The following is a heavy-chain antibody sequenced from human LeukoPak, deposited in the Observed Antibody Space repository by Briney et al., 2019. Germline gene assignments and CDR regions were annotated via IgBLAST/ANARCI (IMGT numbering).Heavy chain of an antibody. D-gene: IGHD5-18*01. CDR3: AKDYSVGYSYVEN. V-gene: IGHV3-21*01. Sequence: SGGSLRLSCAASGFTFSSYSMNWVRQAPGKGLEWVSSISSSSSYIYYADSVKGRFTISRDNAKNSLYLQMNSLRAEDTAVYYCAKDYSVGYSYVENWGQGTLVTVSS. J-gene: IGHJ4*02. CDR2: ISSSSSYI. CDR1: GFTFSSYS.